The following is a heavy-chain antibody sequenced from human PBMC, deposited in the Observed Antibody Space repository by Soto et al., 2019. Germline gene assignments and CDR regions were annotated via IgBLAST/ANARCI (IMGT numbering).Heavy chain of an antibody. J-gene: IGHJ4*02. CDR3: ARDEHYYYDSSGGEFDY. CDR1: GFTFSSYS. D-gene: IGHD3-22*01. CDR2: ISSSSSYI. Sequence: EVQLVESGGGLVKPGGSLRLSCTASGFTFSSYSMNWVRQAPGKGLEWVSSISSSSSYIYYADSVKGRFTISRDNAKNSLYLQMNSLRAEDTAVYYCARDEHYYYDSSGGEFDYWGQGTLVTVSS. V-gene: IGHV3-21*01.